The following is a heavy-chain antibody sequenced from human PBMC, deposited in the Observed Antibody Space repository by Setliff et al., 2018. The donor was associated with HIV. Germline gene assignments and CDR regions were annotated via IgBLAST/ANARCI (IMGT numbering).Heavy chain of an antibody. CDR3: TGDYNSGSHRFDY. V-gene: IGHV4-4*08. J-gene: IGHJ4*02. CDR1: GGSISSYY. D-gene: IGHD3-10*01. CDR2: IYPIGSPDYPSGNT. Sequence: SETLSLTCTVSGGSISSYYWSWIRQSPGKGLEWIGYIYPIGSPDYPSGNTVYNPSFRSRVTLSLDTSKNLFSLKLTSVTAADAAVYYCTGDYNSGSHRFDYWGQGTPVTVSS.